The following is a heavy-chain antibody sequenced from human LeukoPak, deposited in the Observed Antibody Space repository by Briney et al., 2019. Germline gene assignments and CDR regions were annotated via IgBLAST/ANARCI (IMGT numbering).Heavy chain of an antibody. D-gene: IGHD3-9*01. CDR2: ISWNSGSI. CDR1: GFTFSSYS. J-gene: IGHJ4*02. CDR3: AKAYDILTGYFFDY. V-gene: IGHV3-9*01. Sequence: GGSLRLSCAASGFTFSSYSMSWVRQAPGKGLEWVSGISWNSGSIGYADSVKGRFTISRDNAKNSLYLQMNSLRAEDTALYYCAKAYDILTGYFFDYWGQGTLVTVSS.